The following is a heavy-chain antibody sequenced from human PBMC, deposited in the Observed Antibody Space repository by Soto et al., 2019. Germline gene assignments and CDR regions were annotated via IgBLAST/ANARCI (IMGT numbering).Heavy chain of an antibody. CDR1: GGSISSYY. D-gene: IGHD2-2*01. Sequence: QVQLQESGPGLVKPSETLSLTCTVSGGSISSYYWSWIRQPPGKGLEWIGYIYYSGSTNYNPSLKSRVTISLDTSKNQFSMKLSSVTGEDTAVSYCARVVKGYCSSTSCSQEYYYDYYMDVWGKGTTLTVSS. J-gene: IGHJ6*03. CDR2: IYYSGST. V-gene: IGHV4-59*01. CDR3: ARVVKGYCSSTSCSQEYYYDYYMDV.